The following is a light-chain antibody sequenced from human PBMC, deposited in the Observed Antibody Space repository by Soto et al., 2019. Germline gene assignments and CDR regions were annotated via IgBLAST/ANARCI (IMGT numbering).Light chain of an antibody. CDR1: SSDVGGYNY. CDR3: SSYAGSNRV. CDR2: EVS. Sequence: QSALTQPPSASGSPGQSVTISCTGTSSDVGGYNYVSWYQQHPGKAPKLMIYEVSKRPSGVPDRFSGSKSGNTASVTVSGLQAEDEADYYCSSYAGSNRVFGTGTKLTVL. V-gene: IGLV2-8*01. J-gene: IGLJ1*01.